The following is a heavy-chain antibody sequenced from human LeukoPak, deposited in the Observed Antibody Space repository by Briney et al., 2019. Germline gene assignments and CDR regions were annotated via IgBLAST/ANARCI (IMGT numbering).Heavy chain of an antibody. Sequence: ASVKVSCKASGYTFTSYDINWVRQATGQGLEWMGWMNPNSGNTGYAQKFQGRVTMTRNTSISTAYMKLSSLRSEDTAVYYCAREYSSSGLYYYYMDVWGKGTTVTVSS. D-gene: IGHD6-6*01. CDR2: MNPNSGNT. V-gene: IGHV1-8*01. J-gene: IGHJ6*03. CDR3: AREYSSSGLYYYYMDV. CDR1: GYTFTSYD.